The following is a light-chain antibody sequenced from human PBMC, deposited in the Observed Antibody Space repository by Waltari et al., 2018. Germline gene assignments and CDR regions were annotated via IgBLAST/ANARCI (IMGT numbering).Light chain of an antibody. J-gene: IGKJ1*01. V-gene: IGKV3-20*01. CDR3: QKYESVPAT. CDR1: QSVGKY. Sequence: EIVLTQSPGTLSFSPGERATPSCRASQSVGKYLAGYQQRPGQAPRLLLYHASIRATGIPDRFSGSGSGTDFSLTISRLEPEDFAVYYCQKYESVPATFGQGTTVEIK. CDR2: HAS.